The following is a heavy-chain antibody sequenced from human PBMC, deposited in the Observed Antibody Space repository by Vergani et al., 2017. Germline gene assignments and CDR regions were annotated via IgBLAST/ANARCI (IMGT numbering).Heavy chain of an antibody. Sequence: QVQLVPSGAEVKKPGASVKVSCKASGYTFTSYDINWVRQATGQGLEWMGWMNPNSGNTGYAQKFQGRVTMTRNTSISTAYMELSSLRSEDTAVYYCARVXRLRMEWLLPASALYYYYYYMDVWGKGTTVTVSS. CDR2: MNPNSGNT. V-gene: IGHV1-8*01. CDR1: GYTFTSYD. D-gene: IGHD3-3*01. J-gene: IGHJ6*03. CDR3: ARVXRLRMEWLLPASALYYYYYYMDV.